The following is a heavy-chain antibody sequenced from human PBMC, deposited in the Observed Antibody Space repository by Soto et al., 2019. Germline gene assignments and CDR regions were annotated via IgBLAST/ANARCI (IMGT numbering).Heavy chain of an antibody. CDR1: GFTFSSYA. D-gene: IGHD3-10*01. Sequence: GGSLRLSCAASGFTFSSYAMSWVRQAPGKGLEWVSAISGSGGSTHYADSVKGRFTISRDNSKNTLYLQMNSLRAEDTAVYYCAKGELRVRGVTTRYYYGMDVWGQGTTVTVSS. J-gene: IGHJ6*02. CDR3: AKGELRVRGVTTRYYYGMDV. CDR2: ISGSGGST. V-gene: IGHV3-23*01.